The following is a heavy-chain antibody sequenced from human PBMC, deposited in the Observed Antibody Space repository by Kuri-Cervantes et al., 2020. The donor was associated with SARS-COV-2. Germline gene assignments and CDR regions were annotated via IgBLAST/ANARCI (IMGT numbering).Heavy chain of an antibody. CDR1: GGSISSSSYY. CDR3: AKESSYYDSSGYGDFDY. J-gene: IGHJ4*02. D-gene: IGHD3-22*01. CDR2: IYYSGST. Sequence: SETLSLTCTVSGGSISSSSYYWGWIRQPPGKGLEWIGSIYYSGSTYYNPSLKSRVTISVDTSKNQFSLKLSSVTAADTAVYYCAKESSYYDSSGYGDFDYWGQGTLVTVSS. V-gene: IGHV4-39*02.